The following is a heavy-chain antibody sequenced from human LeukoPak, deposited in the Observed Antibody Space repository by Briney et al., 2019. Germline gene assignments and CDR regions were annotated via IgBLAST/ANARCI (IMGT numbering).Heavy chain of an antibody. CDR1: GGTFSSYA. CDR2: IIPISGTA. Sequence: SVKVSCKASGGTFSSYAISWVRQAPGQGLEWMGGIIPISGTANYAQKFQGRVTITTDESTSTAYMELSSLRSEDTAVYYCARDRSEMATTRTFDYWGQGTLVTVSS. CDR3: ARDRSEMATTRTFDY. J-gene: IGHJ4*02. D-gene: IGHD5-24*01. V-gene: IGHV1-69*05.